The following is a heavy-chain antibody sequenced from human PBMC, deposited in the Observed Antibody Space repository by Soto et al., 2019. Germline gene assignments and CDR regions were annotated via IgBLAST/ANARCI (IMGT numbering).Heavy chain of an antibody. CDR3: ARRRGYSYDFDY. Sequence: GESLKISCKGSGYTFTDYWIGWVRQKPGQGLEWMGRIDPSDSRTKYNPSFEGHVTISIDKSINTAFLQWSSLRASDTAVYFCARRRGYSYDFDYWGQGTLVTVS. J-gene: IGHJ4*02. D-gene: IGHD5-18*01. CDR1: GYTFTDYW. CDR2: IDPSDSRT. V-gene: IGHV5-10-1*01.